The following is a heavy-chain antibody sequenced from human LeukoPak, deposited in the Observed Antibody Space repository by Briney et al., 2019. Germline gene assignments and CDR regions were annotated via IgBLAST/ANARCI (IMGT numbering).Heavy chain of an antibody. CDR3: ARDDSAFDLGALDYYYGMDV. CDR1: GFSFSPYS. D-gene: IGHD5-12*01. Sequence: GGSLRLSCAASGFSFSPYSMTWVRQAPGKGLEWVSSISSRNNYIYYADSVKGRFTISRDNAKNSLYLQMNSLRGEDTAVYYCARDDSAFDLGALDYYYGMDVWGQGTTVTVSS. V-gene: IGHV3-21*01. J-gene: IGHJ6*02. CDR2: ISSRNNYI.